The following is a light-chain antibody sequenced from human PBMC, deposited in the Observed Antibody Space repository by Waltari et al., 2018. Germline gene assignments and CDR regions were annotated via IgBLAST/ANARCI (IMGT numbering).Light chain of an antibody. V-gene: IGLV2-8*01. CDR3: SSFAGSSQML. CDR2: EVS. CDR1: SSDVGGFDY. Sequence: QSALTQPPSASGSPGQSVTISCTGPSSDVGGFDYVSWYQQHPGKVPRLIIYEVSKRPSGVPDRFSGSKSGNTASLTVSGLQVEDEADYYCSSFAGSSQMLFGGGTKLTVL. J-gene: IGLJ2*01.